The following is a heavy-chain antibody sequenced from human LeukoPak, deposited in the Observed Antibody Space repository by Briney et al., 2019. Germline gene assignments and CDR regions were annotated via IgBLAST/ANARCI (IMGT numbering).Heavy chain of an antibody. D-gene: IGHD2-2*01. J-gene: IGHJ5*02. V-gene: IGHV3-30*04. CDR2: ISYDASNK. Sequence: PGGSLRLSCAAFGFTFSSYAMHWVRQAPGKGLEWGAVISYDASNKYYADSVKGRFTISRDNSENTLYLQMNSLRAEDTAVYYCARERIVVVPAAMGGWFDPWGQGTLVTVSS. CDR1: GFTFSSYA. CDR3: ARERIVVVPAAMGGWFDP.